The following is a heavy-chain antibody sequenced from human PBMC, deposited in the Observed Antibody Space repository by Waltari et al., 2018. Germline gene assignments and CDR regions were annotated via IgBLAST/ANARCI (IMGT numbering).Heavy chain of an antibody. CDR2: NYNAGTT. J-gene: IGHJ4*02. V-gene: IGHV3-53*01. Sequence: EVQLVESGGGSIQPGGSLRLSCGASGFTFSSNFMSWVRQAPGKGLELVSINYNAGTTDYGDSVKGRFTIYRDNSKSTMYLQMNTLRTEDTAVYYCATGRYRFFDYWGQGTLVTVSS. CDR1: GFTFSSNF. D-gene: IGHD1-26*01. CDR3: ATGRYRFFDY.